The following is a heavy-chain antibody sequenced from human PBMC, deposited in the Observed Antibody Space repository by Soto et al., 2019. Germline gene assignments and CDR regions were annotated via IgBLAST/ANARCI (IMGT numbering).Heavy chain of an antibody. D-gene: IGHD4-4*01. Sequence: ASVKVSCKASGYSFTNYAISWVRQAPGQGLEWMGWISTFNGNTNYAQKFQGRVTMTTDTSTNTAYMELNSLKTEDTAVYYCATEGEVTPKYLDFWGQGTLVTVSS. CDR3: ATEGEVTPKYLDF. CDR2: ISTFNGNT. V-gene: IGHV1-18*01. J-gene: IGHJ4*02. CDR1: GYSFTNYA.